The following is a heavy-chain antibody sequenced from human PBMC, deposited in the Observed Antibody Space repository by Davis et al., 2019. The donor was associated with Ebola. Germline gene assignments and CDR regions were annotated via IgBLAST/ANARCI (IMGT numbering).Heavy chain of an antibody. J-gene: IGHJ6*02. V-gene: IGHV3-21*01. CDR2: ISSRSSYI. CDR3: ARDPTRTYYDFWSGSSDYYYGMDV. D-gene: IGHD3-3*01. Sequence: PGGSLRLSCAASGFTFSRYSMNWIRQAPGKGLEWVSSISSRSSYIYYADSVKGRFTISRDNAKNSLYLQMNSLRAEDTAVYYCARDPTRTYYDFWSGSSDYYYGMDVWGQGTTVTVSS. CDR1: GFTFSRYS.